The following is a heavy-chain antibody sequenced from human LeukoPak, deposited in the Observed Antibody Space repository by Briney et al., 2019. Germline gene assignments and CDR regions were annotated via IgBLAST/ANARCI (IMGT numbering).Heavy chain of an antibody. J-gene: IGHJ3*02. CDR3: ARTSITIFGVDAFDI. V-gene: IGHV4-59*08. CDR2: IYYSGST. D-gene: IGHD3-3*01. Sequence: PSETLSLTCTVSGGSISSYYWSWNRQPPGKGLEWIGYIYYSGSTNYNPSLKSRVTISVDTSKNQFSLKLSSVTAADTAVYYCARTSITIFGVDAFDIWGQGTMLTVSS. CDR1: GGSISSYY.